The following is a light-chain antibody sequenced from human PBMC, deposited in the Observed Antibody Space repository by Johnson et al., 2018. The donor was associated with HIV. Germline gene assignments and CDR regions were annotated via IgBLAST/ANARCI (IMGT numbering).Light chain of an antibody. J-gene: IGLJ1*01. CDR2: DNN. V-gene: IGLV1-51*01. CDR3: GTWDSSRSAHYV. Sequence: QSVLTQPPSVSAAPGQKVTISCSASSSNIVNIYISWYQHLPGTAPKLLIYDNNKRPAGIPDRFSGSKSGTSATLGITGLQPGDEADYYCGTWDSSRSAHYVCGTGTKVTVL. CDR1: SSNIVNIY.